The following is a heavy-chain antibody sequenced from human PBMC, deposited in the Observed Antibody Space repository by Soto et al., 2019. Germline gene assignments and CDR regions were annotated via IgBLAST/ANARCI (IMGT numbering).Heavy chain of an antibody. Sequence: GASVKVSCKTSGYTFTDHGIDWARQAPGKGLEWGGWVSSYNGNTNYAYNLKDRVIMTTDASTSTAYMELRGLRSDDTAVYYCAREVEGSYSPADFWGQGTPVTVSS. CDR1: GYTFTDHG. CDR2: VSSYNGNT. V-gene: IGHV1-18*01. D-gene: IGHD3-10*01. J-gene: IGHJ4*02. CDR3: AREVEGSYSPADF.